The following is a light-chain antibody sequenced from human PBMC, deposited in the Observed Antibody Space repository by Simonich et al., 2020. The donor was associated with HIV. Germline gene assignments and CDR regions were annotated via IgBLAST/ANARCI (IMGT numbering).Light chain of an antibody. V-gene: IGLV1-40*01. J-gene: IGLJ3*02. CDR3: AAWDDSLNGWV. CDR2: GNS. CDR1: SSNIGAGYD. Sequence: QSVLTQPPSVSGAPGQRVTISCTGSSSNIGAGYDVHWYQQLPGTAPKLLIYGNSNRHSGVPDRFSGSKSGTSASLAITGLQSEDEADYYFAAWDDSLNGWVFGGGTKLTVL.